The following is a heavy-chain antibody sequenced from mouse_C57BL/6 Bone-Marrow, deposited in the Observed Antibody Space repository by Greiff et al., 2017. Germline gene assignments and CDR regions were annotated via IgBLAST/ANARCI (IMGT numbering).Heavy chain of an antibody. CDR3: ARDYYGSSNYWYFDV. V-gene: IGHV1-72*01. D-gene: IGHD1-1*01. CDR1: GYTFTSYW. CDR2: IDPNSGGT. J-gene: IGHJ1*03. Sequence: QVQLKQPGAELVKPGASVKLSCKASGYTFTSYWMHWVKQRPGRGLEWIGRIDPNSGGTKYNEKFKSKATLTVDKPSSTAYMQLSSLTSEDSAVYYCARDYYGSSNYWYFDVWGTGTTVTVSS.